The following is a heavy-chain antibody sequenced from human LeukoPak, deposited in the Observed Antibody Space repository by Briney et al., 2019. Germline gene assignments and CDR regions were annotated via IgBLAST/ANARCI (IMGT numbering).Heavy chain of an antibody. CDR2: ISYDGNNK. CDR3: AREGLGYYDSSGYFGY. CDR1: GFTFSSYP. V-gene: IGHV3-30-3*01. D-gene: IGHD3-22*01. J-gene: IGHJ4*02. Sequence: GGSLRLSCAASGFTFSSYPMHWVRQAPGRGLEWVAVISYDGNNKYYADSVKGRFTISRDNAKNSLYLQMNSLRAEDTAVYYCAREGLGYYDSSGYFGYWGQGTLVTVSS.